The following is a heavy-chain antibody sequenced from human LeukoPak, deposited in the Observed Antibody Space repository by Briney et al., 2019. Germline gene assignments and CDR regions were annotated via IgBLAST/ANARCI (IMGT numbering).Heavy chain of an antibody. J-gene: IGHJ4*02. Sequence: GRSLRLSCAASGLTFSSYGMHWVRQAPGKGLEWVVAISYDGSNKYYADSVKGRFTISRDNSKNTLYLQMNSLRAEDTAVYYCAKAPGGCSSTSCYSLDYWGQGTLVTVSS. D-gene: IGHD2-2*01. CDR2: ISYDGSNK. V-gene: IGHV3-30*18. CDR3: AKAPGGCSSTSCYSLDY. CDR1: GLTFSSYG.